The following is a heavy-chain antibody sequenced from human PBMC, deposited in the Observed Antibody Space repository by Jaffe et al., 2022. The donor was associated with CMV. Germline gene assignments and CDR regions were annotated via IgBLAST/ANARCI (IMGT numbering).Heavy chain of an antibody. V-gene: IGHV1-3*04. CDR1: GHTFAPYI. CDR2: INTGNGDT. CDR3: ARIAGVLNAYFDY. D-gene: IGHD2-21*01. J-gene: IGHJ4*02. Sequence: QVQLVQSGAEVKKPGASVKISCKASGHTFAPYIIHWVRQAPGQRPEWMGWINTGNGDTNRSQKFQGRVTISRDTSATTAYMELKNLKSEDTAVYYCARIAGVLNAYFDYWGQGTLVTVSS.